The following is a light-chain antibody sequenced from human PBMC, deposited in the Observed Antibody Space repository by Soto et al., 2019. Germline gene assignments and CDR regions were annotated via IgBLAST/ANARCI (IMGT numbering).Light chain of an antibody. CDR2: DVS. Sequence: QSVLTQPASVSGSPGQSITISCTETSSDVAEYKYVSWYQQHPGRAPKLIIYDVSNRPSGVSNRFSGSESGNTASLTISGLQAEDEADYFCTSSTSGSLYVFGTGTKVTVL. CDR1: SSDVAEYKY. J-gene: IGLJ1*01. CDR3: TSSTSGSLYV. V-gene: IGLV2-14*03.